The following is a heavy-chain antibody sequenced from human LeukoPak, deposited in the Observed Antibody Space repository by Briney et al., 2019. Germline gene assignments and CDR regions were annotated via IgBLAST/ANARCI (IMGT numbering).Heavy chain of an antibody. CDR2: ISGSGGST. D-gene: IGHD3-10*01. V-gene: IGHV3-23*01. J-gene: IGHJ5*02. CDR3: ARATTYFYGSVTYDWFDP. Sequence: GGSLRLSCAASGFTFSSYGMSWVRQAPGKGLEWVSAISGSGGSTYYADSVKGRFTISRDNSKNMVYLQMNSLRAEDTAMYYCARATTYFYGSVTYDWFDPWGQGTLVTVSS. CDR1: GFTFSSYG.